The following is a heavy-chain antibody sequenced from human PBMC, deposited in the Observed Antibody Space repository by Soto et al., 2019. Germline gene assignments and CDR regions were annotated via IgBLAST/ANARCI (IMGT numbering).Heavy chain of an antibody. CDR2: IYYSGST. Sequence: SETLSLTCTVSGGSISSGDYYWSWIRQPPGKGLEWIGYIYYSGSTYYNPSLKSRVTISVDTSKNQFSLKLSSVTAADTAVYYCARDLITGTAEGDAFDIWGQGTMVTVSS. D-gene: IGHD1-20*01. V-gene: IGHV4-30-4*01. CDR3: ARDLITGTAEGDAFDI. J-gene: IGHJ3*02. CDR1: GGSISSGDYY.